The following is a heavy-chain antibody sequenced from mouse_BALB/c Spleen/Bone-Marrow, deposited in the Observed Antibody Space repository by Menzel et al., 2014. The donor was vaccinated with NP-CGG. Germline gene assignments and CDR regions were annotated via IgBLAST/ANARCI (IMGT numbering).Heavy chain of an antibody. D-gene: IGHD1-1*02. CDR1: GYTFTSYW. J-gene: IGHJ3*01. CDR3: TRDDGGFAY. CDR2: IYPSDSYT. Sequence: QVQLQQPGTDLVRPGASVKLSCKASGYTFTSYWINWVKQRPGQGLEWIGNIYPSDSYTNYNQKFKDKVTLTVDKSSSTAYMHLSSPTSEDSAVYYCTRDDGGFAYWGQGTLVTVSA. V-gene: IGHV1-69*02.